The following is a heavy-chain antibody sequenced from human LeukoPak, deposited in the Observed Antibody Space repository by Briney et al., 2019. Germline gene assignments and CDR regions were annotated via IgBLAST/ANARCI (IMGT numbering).Heavy chain of an antibody. CDR2: IKQDGCEE. Sequence: GGSLRLSCAASGFSISAYWMSWVRQAPGKGLEWVANIKQDGCEEYYVEPVKGRFTISRDNAKNSLHLQMNSLRAEDTAVYYCARDKIVGATKFDYWGQGTLVTVSS. V-gene: IGHV3-7*03. J-gene: IGHJ4*02. CDR3: ARDKIVGATKFDY. D-gene: IGHD1-26*01. CDR1: GFSISAYW.